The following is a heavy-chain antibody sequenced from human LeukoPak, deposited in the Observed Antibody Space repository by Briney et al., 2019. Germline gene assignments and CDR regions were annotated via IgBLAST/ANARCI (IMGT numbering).Heavy chain of an antibody. Sequence: RTGGSLRLSCEASGFSFSNYVMHWVRQAPGKGLEWVAFIRYDGSIEYYADSVKGRFTISRDNSKNTLYLQMNSLRAEDTAIYYCATLPITMSDYWGQGTLVTVSS. J-gene: IGHJ4*02. CDR2: IRYDGSIE. CDR1: GFSFSNYV. D-gene: IGHD3-3*01. V-gene: IGHV3-30*02. CDR3: ATLPITMSDY.